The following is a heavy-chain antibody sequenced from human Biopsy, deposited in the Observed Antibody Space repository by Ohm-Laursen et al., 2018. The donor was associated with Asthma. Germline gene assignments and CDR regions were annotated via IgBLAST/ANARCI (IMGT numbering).Heavy chain of an antibody. J-gene: IGHJ5*02. CDR3: ARATSTWSQSGPHFFDH. CDR2: VHSSGST. Sequence: TLSLTCTVSPGSINDYYWNWIRQFPGKGLEWIGYVHSSGSTRFNPSLKSRVTVSVDTSVDQVSLKLSSVSAADAAIYYCARATSTWSQSGPHFFDHWGPGTLVTVSS. CDR1: PGSINDYY. V-gene: IGHV4-59*01. D-gene: IGHD6-13*01.